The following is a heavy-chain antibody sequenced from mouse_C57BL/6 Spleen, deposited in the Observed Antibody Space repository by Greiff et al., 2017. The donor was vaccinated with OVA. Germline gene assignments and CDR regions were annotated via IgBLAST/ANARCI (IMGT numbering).Heavy chain of an antibody. V-gene: IGHV2-2*01. D-gene: IGHD1-1*01. CDR2: IWSGGST. CDR1: GFSLTSYG. Sequence: VKLMESGPGLVQPSQSLSITCTVSGFSLTSYGVHWVRQSPGKGLEWLGVIWSGGSTDYNAAFISRLSISKDNSKSQVFFKMNSLQADDTAIYYCARRGTTVVADAMDYWGQGTSVTVSS. J-gene: IGHJ4*01. CDR3: ARRGTTVVADAMDY.